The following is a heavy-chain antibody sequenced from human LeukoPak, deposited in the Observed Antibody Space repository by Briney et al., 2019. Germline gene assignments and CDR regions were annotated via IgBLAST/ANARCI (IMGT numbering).Heavy chain of an antibody. CDR3: AREAWHNWNDLDY. Sequence: GASVKVSCKASEYTFTSYAMHWVRQAPGQRLEWMRWINAGNGNTKYSQKFQGRVTITRDTSASTAYMELSSLRSEDTAVYYCAREAWHNWNDLDYWGQGTLVTVSS. D-gene: IGHD1-1*01. V-gene: IGHV1-3*01. J-gene: IGHJ4*02. CDR2: INAGNGNT. CDR1: EYTFTSYA.